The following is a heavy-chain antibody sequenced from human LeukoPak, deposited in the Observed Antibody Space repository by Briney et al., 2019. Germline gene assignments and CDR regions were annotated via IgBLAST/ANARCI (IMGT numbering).Heavy chain of an antibody. CDR1: GFTFSSYA. V-gene: IGHV3-30*04. Sequence: GRSLRLSCAASGFTFSSYAMHWVRQAPGKGLEWVAVISYVGSNKYYADSVKGRFTISRDNSKNTLYLQMNSLRAEDTAVYYCARDSPEDVVVVVAASYYYYMDVWGKGTTVTVSS. CDR2: ISYVGSNK. J-gene: IGHJ6*03. D-gene: IGHD2-15*01. CDR3: ARDSPEDVVVVVAASYYYYMDV.